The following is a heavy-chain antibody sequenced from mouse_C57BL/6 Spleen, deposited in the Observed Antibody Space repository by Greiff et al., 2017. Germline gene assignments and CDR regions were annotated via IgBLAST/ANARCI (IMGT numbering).Heavy chain of an antibody. CDR2: ISSGGDYI. CDR3: TRVGYSDYAMDY. Sequence: EVKLMESGEGLVKPGGSLKLSCAASGFTFSSYAMSWVRQTPDKRLEWVAYISSGGDYIYYADTVKGRFTISRDNARDTLYLHMSSLKSEDTAMYYCTRVGYSDYAMDYWGQGTSVTVSS. CDR1: GFTFSSYA. D-gene: IGHD2-12*01. J-gene: IGHJ4*01. V-gene: IGHV5-9-1*02.